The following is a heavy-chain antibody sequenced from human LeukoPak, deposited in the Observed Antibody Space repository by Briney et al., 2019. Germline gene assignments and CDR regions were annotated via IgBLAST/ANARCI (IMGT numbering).Heavy chain of an antibody. Sequence: PSETLSLTCAVFSGSFSGYHWTWIRQPPGKGLEWIGEISHRGSTNYNPSLKSRVTISVDTSKNQFSLKLSSVTAADTAVYYCARDRVDTDAFDIWGQGTMVTVSS. J-gene: IGHJ3*02. D-gene: IGHD5-18*01. CDR3: ARDRVDTDAFDI. CDR2: ISHRGST. CDR1: SGSFSGYH. V-gene: IGHV4-34*01.